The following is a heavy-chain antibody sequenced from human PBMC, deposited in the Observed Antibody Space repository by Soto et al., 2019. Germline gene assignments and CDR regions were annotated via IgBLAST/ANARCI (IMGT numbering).Heavy chain of an antibody. CDR3: ARARIDRYCSSTSCYYFDC. CDR2: IYYSGST. J-gene: IGHJ4*02. D-gene: IGHD2-2*01. V-gene: IGHV4-59*01. CDR1: GGSISSYY. Sequence: QVQLQESGPGLVKPSETLSLTCTVSGGSISSYYWSWIRQPPGKGLEWIGYIYYSGSTNYNPSLKSRATLSVDTTKNQFSLKLSSVTAADTAVYSCARARIDRYCSSTSCYYFDCWGQGSLVTVSS.